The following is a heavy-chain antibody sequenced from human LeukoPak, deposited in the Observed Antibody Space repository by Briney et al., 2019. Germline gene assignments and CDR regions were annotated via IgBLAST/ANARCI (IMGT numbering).Heavy chain of an antibody. J-gene: IGHJ3*02. V-gene: IGHV3-21*01. CDR3: ARALVWGEVAFDI. CDR2: ISSSSSYI. D-gene: IGHD3-16*01. Sequence: GGSLRLSCAVSGFTLSSYAMTWVRQAPGKGLEWVSSISSSSSYIYYADSVKGRFTISRDNAKNSLYLQMNSLRAEDTAVYYCARALVWGEVAFDIWGQGTMVTVSS. CDR1: GFTLSSYA.